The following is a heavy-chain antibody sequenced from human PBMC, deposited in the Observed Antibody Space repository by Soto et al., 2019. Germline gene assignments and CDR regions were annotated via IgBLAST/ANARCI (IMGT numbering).Heavy chain of an antibody. Sequence: QVQLQESGPGLVKPSETLSLTCTVSGVSVSSGSFYWAWIRQPPGKGLEWIGFGSYSGTTNYKPSLKSRVTISVDTSRSQISLTVSSLTAADTAVYYCARGATVTQYDYWGQGTLVTVSS. CDR3: ARGATVTQYDY. J-gene: IGHJ4*02. V-gene: IGHV4-61*01. CDR2: GSYSGTT. D-gene: IGHD4-17*01. CDR1: GVSVSSGSFY.